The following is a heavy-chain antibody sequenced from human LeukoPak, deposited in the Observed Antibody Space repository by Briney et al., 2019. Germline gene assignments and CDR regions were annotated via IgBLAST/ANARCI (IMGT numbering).Heavy chain of an antibody. CDR3: ATRESLFLEWLPQGD. J-gene: IGHJ4*02. V-gene: IGHV4-34*01. D-gene: IGHD3-3*01. CDR1: GGSFSGYY. Sequence: PSETLSLTCAVYGGSFSGYYWSWIRQPPGKGLEWIGEINHSGSTNYNPSLKSRVTISVDTSKNQFSLKLSSVTAADTAVYYCATRESLFLEWLPQGDWGQGTLVTGSS. CDR2: INHSGST.